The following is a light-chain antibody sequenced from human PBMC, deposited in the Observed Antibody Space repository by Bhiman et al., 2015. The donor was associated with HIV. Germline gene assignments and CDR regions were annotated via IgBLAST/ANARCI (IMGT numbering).Light chain of an antibody. CDR1: SSDVGTYNY. CDR3: CSYAGSSSYV. J-gene: IGLJ1*01. Sequence: QSALTQPASMSGSPGQSITISCTGTSSDVGTYNYVSWYQQYPGKAPKLMIYEVSKRPAGVSNRFSGSKSGNTASLTISGLQAEDEADYYCCSYAGSSSYVFGTGTKVTVL. V-gene: IGLV2-23*02. CDR2: EVS.